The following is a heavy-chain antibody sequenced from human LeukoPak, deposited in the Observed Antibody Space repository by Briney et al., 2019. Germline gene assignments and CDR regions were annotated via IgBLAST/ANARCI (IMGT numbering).Heavy chain of an antibody. CDR3: ARAGFGESFDY. CDR1: GFTFSSYA. CDR2: ISSNGGST. V-gene: IGHV3-64*01. J-gene: IGHJ4*02. D-gene: IGHD3-10*01. Sequence: GRSLRLSCAASGFTFSSYAMDWVRQAPGEGLEYVSAISSNGGSTYYANSVKGRFTISRDNSKNTLYLQMGSLRAEDMAVYYCARAGFGESFDYWGQGTLVTVSS.